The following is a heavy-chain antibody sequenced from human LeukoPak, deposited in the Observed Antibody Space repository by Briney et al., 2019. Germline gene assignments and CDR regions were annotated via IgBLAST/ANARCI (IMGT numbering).Heavy chain of an antibody. J-gene: IGHJ4*02. CDR2: IFYSGSA. CDR3: ARTITIFGGYDY. Sequence: SETLSLTCTVSGGSVSSGSYYWSWIRQPPGKGLEWIGYIFYSGSANYNPSLKSRVTISVDTSKNQFSLKLSSVTAADTAVYYCARTITIFGGYDYWGQGTLVPVSS. CDR1: GGSVSSGSYY. D-gene: IGHD3-3*01. V-gene: IGHV4-61*01.